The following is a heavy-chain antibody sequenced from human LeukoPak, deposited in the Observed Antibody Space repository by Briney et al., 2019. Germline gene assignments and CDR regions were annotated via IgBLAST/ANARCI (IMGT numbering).Heavy chain of an antibody. J-gene: IGHJ4*02. CDR2: ISGSGGST. D-gene: IGHD3-3*01. V-gene: IGHV3-23*01. CDR1: GFTFDDYG. CDR3: AKAADFWSGYYDY. Sequence: SGGSLRLSCAASGFTFDDYGMSWVRQAPGKGLEWVSAISGSGGSTYYADSVKGRFTISRDNSKNTLYLQMNSLRAEDTAVYYCAKAADFWSGYYDYWGQGTLVTVSS.